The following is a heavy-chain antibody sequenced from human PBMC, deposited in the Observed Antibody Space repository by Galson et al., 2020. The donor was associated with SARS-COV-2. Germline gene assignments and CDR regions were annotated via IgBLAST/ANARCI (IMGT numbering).Heavy chain of an antibody. CDR3: ARVGRVFAFTRSYYLSY. V-gene: IGHV3-30*04. J-gene: IGHJ4*02. CDR2: ISYEGSLR. Sequence: GESLKISCVASGFTFNNFALNWVRQAPGKGLEWVALISYEGSLRYYADSVKGRFTISRDTSKNTVFLQMNSLRADDTAVYYCARVGRVFAFTRSYYLSYWGQGTLVTVSS. D-gene: IGHD3-22*01. CDR1: GFTFNNFA.